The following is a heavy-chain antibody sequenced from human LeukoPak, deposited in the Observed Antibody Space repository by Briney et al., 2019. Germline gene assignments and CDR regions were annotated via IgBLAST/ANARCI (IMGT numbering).Heavy chain of an antibody. Sequence: GGSLRLSCAASGFTFSSYWMSWVRQAPGKGLEWVAHIKQDGSEKYYVDSVKGRFTISRDNAKNSLYLQMNSLRSEDTAVYYCARDPATGCFDPWGQGTLVTVSS. CDR3: ARDPATGCFDP. CDR1: GFTFSSYW. V-gene: IGHV3-7*01. J-gene: IGHJ5*02. D-gene: IGHD1-14*01. CDR2: IKQDGSEK.